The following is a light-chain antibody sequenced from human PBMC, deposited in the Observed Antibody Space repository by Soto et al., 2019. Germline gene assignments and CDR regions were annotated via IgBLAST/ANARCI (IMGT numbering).Light chain of an antibody. V-gene: IGLV1-40*01. Sequence: QSVLTQPPSVSGAPGQRVTISCTGSSSNIGAGYDVHWYQQLPGTAPKLLIYGNNNRPSGVPDRFSGSKSGTSASLAITGLQAEDEADYYCQSYDSSLSGAYAFGTGTKVTVL. CDR2: GNN. CDR3: QSYDSSLSGAYA. CDR1: SSNIGAGYD. J-gene: IGLJ1*01.